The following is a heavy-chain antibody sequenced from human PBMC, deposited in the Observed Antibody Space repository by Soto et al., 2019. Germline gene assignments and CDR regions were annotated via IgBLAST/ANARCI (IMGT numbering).Heavy chain of an antibody. J-gene: IGHJ4*02. CDR2: IYYSGST. CDR3: ARMWVPAAMFFDY. D-gene: IGHD2-2*01. V-gene: IGHV4-31*03. CDR1: GGSISSGGYY. Sequence: PSETLSLTCTVSGGSISSGGYYWSWIRQHPGKGLEWIGYIYYSGSTYYNPSLKSRVTISVDTSKNQFSLKLSSVAAADTAVYYCARMWVPAAMFFDYWGQGTLVTVSS.